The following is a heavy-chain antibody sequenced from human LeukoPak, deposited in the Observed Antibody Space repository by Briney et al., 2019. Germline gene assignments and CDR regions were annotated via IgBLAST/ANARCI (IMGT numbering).Heavy chain of an antibody. J-gene: IGHJ4*02. D-gene: IGHD2-2*01. CDR2: ISSSSSYT. CDR3: ARAESCSSTSCPPYFDY. Sequence: GGSLRLSCAASGFTFSDYYMSWIRQAPGKGLEWVSYISSSSSYTNNADSVKGRFTISRDNAKNSLYLQMNSLRAEDTAVYYCARAESCSSTSCPPYFDYWGQGTLVTVSS. V-gene: IGHV3-11*05. CDR1: GFTFSDYY.